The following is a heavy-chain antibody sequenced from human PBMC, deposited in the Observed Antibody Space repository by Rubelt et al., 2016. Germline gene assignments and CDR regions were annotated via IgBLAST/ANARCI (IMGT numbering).Heavy chain of an antibody. CDR1: GFTFSSYE. Sequence: LSCAASGFTFSSYEMNWVRQAPGKGLEWVSYISSSGSTIYYADSVKGRFTISRDNAKNSLSLQMNSLRAEDTAVYYCAREASPDYDILTGYYRSLFDYWGQGTLVTVSS. V-gene: IGHV3-48*03. D-gene: IGHD3-9*01. J-gene: IGHJ4*02. CDR2: ISSSGSTI. CDR3: AREASPDYDILTGYYRSLFDY.